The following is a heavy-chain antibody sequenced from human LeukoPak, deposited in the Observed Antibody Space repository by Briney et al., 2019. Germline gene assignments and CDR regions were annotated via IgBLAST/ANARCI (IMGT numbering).Heavy chain of an antibody. J-gene: IGHJ3*02. Sequence: GASLKISCKGSGYSFTSYWIGWVRQMPGKGLESMGIIYPGDSDTSYSPSFQGQVTISADKSISTAYLQRSSLKASDTAMYYCARPHTLGILSAFDIWGQGTMVTVSS. CDR2: IYPGDSDT. CDR1: GYSFTSYW. V-gene: IGHV5-51*01. CDR3: ARPHTLGILSAFDI. D-gene: IGHD7-27*01.